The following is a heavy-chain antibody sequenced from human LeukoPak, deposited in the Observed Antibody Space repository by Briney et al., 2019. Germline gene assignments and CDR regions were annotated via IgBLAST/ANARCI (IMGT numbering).Heavy chain of an antibody. J-gene: IGHJ4*02. V-gene: IGHV3-74*01. CDR2: INTDGSRI. CDR3: AKGTMVRGYPSYYFDY. CDR1: GFTFSNYW. D-gene: IGHD3-10*01. Sequence: GGSLRLSCAVSGFTFSNYWMHWVRQAPGKGLVWVSRINTDGSRITYADSVKGRFTISRDNAMNTVYLQMNSLKAERTAVYYRAKGTMVRGYPSYYFDYWGQGTLVTVSS.